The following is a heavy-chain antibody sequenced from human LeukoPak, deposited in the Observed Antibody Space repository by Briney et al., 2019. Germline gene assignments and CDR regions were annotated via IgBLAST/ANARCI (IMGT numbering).Heavy chain of an antibody. V-gene: IGHV1-2*02. CDR3: ARVGGYSYGYFDY. J-gene: IGHJ4*02. CDR2: INPNSGGT. Sequence: GASVKVSCKASGYTFTGYYMHWVRQAPGQGLEWMGWINPNSGGTNYAQKFQGRVTMTRDTSISTAYMELSRLRSDDTAVYYCARVGGYSYGYFDYWGQETLVTVSS. CDR1: GYTFTGYY. D-gene: IGHD5-18*01.